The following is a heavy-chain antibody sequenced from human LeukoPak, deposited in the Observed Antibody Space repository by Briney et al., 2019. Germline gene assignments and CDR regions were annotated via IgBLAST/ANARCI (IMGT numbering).Heavy chain of an antibody. CDR2: IYTSGST. V-gene: IGHV4-4*09. CDR1: GGSISSYY. Sequence: SETLSLTCTVSGGSISSYYWSWIRQPPGKGLEWIGCIYTSGSTNYNPSLKSRVTISVDTSKNQFSLKLSSVTAADTAVYYCARRNGATRAYFDYWGQGTLVTVSS. D-gene: IGHD1-26*01. CDR3: ARRNGATRAYFDY. J-gene: IGHJ4*02.